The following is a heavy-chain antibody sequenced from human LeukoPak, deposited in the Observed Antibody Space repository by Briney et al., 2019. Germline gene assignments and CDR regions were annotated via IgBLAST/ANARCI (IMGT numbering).Heavy chain of an antibody. V-gene: IGHV3-7*01. CDR3: ARYEMDV. CDR1: GFTFNTYW. D-gene: IGHD3-3*01. Sequence: GGSLRLSCEASGFTFNTYWMMWVRQAPGKGLEGVANIKQDGSDKYYVDSVKGRFTISRDNANNSLYLQMHSLRVEDTAVYYCARYEMDVWGQGTTVTVSS. CDR2: IKQDGSDK. J-gene: IGHJ6*02.